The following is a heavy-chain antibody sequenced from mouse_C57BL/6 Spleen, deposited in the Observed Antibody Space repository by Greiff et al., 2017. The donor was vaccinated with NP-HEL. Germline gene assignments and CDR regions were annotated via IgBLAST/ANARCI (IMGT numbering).Heavy chain of an antibody. Sequence: EVNLVESGGGLVKPGGSLKLSCEASGFTFSDYGMHWVRQAPEKGLEWVAYISSGSSTIYYADTVKGRFTISRDNAKITLFLQMTRLMAEDTAVYYCARRGNYIYFDYWGPGTTLTVSS. CDR2: ISSGSSTI. J-gene: IGHJ2*01. CDR3: ARRGNYIYFDY. CDR1: GFTFSDYG. V-gene: IGHV5-17*01. D-gene: IGHD2-1*01.